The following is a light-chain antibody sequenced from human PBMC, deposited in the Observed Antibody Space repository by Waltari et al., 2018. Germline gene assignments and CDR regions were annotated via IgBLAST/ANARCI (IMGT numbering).Light chain of an antibody. CDR1: NSDIGGFNY. J-gene: IGLJ2*01. Sequence: QSALTQPASVSGSPGQSITISCTGTNSDIGGFNYLSWYQHHPGQAPPLILYDVTKRPAGVSDRFSGSKSGTTASLTISGLHTDDEADYYCCSYTITSTLVFGGGTKLTVL. V-gene: IGLV2-14*03. CDR2: DVT. CDR3: CSYTITSTLV.